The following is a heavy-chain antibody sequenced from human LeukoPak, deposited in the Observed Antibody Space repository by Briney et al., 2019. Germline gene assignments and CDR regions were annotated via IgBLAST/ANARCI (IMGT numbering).Heavy chain of an antibody. CDR1: GFIFYDYA. CDR2: ISWNSGSI. CDR3: TKDISSSRYYYSDY. D-gene: IGHD3-22*01. Sequence: PGRSLRLSCVSSGFIFYDYAMHWVRQAPGKGLEWVSGISWNSGSIGYADSVKGRFTISRDNAKNSLYLQMNSLRAEDTALYYCTKDISSSRYYYSDYWGQGTLVTVSS. J-gene: IGHJ4*02. V-gene: IGHV3-9*01.